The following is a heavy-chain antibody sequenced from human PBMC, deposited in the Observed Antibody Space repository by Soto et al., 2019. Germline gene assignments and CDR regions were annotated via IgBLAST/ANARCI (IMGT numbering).Heavy chain of an antibody. V-gene: IGHV1-8*01. Sequence: ASVKVSCKASGYTFTSYDINWVRQATGQGLEWMEWMNPNSGNTGYAQKFQGRVTMTRNTSISTAYMELSSLRSEDTAVYYCARTSPNYDFAQVQHWGQGTLVTVSS. J-gene: IGHJ1*01. CDR2: MNPNSGNT. D-gene: IGHD3-3*01. CDR3: ARTSPNYDFAQVQH. CDR1: GYTFTSYD.